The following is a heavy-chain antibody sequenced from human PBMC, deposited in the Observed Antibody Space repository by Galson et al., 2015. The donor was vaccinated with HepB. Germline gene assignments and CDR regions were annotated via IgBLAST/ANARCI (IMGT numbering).Heavy chain of an antibody. D-gene: IGHD6-19*01. CDR2: INAGNGNT. V-gene: IGHV1-3*01. CDR3: ARGVAGGYYYYYMDV. CDR1: GYTFTSYA. Sequence: SVKVSCKASGYTFTSYAMHWVRQAPGQGLEWMGWINAGNGNTKYSQKFQGRVTITRDTSASTAYMELSSLRSEDTAVYYCARGVAGGYYYYYMDVWGKGTTVTVSS. J-gene: IGHJ6*03.